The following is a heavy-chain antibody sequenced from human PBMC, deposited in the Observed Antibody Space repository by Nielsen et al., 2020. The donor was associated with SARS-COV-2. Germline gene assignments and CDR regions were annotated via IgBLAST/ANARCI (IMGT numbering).Heavy chain of an antibody. D-gene: IGHD1-26*01. CDR2: ISYDGSNK. CDR1: GFTFSSYA. V-gene: IGHV3-30-3*01. Sequence: GESLKISCAASGFTFSSYAMHWVRQAPGKGLEWVAVISYDGSNKYYADSVKGRFTISRDNSKNTLYLQMNSLRAEDTAVYYCARGHSGSYYYGMDVWGQGTTVTVSS. CDR3: ARGHSGSYYYGMDV. J-gene: IGHJ6*02.